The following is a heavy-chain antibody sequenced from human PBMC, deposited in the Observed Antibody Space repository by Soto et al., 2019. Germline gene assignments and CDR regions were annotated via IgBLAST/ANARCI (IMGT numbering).Heavy chain of an antibody. J-gene: IGHJ4*02. CDR1: GFTFSSYW. CDR2: IHSDGSRT. D-gene: IGHD3-10*02. V-gene: IGHV3-74*01. Sequence: EAQLMQSGGGLVQPGGSLRLSCAASGFTFSSYWMHWVRQAPGKGLVWVSRIHSDGSRTNYADSVKGRFSISRDNAKNTLYLQMNSLRAEDTAVYYCAKDHMFYFDYWGQGTLVTVSS. CDR3: AKDHMFYFDY.